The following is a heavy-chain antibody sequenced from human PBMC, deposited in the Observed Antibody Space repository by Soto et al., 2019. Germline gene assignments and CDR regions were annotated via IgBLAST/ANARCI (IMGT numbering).Heavy chain of an antibody. CDR2: ISGFNGKT. Sequence: ASVKVSCKTSGYSFARYGGSGVRQAPGRGLEWLGWISGFNGKTEYSQTLRDRVTLTTDTSTGTAYLELRRLKSDDTAIYYCARNRNYFGPADENWFDVWGQGTLVPVSS. V-gene: IGHV1-18*01. D-gene: IGHD3-9*01. J-gene: IGHJ5*02. CDR3: ARNRNYFGPADENWFDV. CDR1: GYSFARYG.